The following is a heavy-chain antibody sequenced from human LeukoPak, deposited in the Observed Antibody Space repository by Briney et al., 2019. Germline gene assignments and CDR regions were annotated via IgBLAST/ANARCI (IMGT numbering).Heavy chain of an antibody. Sequence: GGSLRLSCAASGFTFSSYSMNWVRQAPGKGLEWVSYISSSSSTIYYADSVKGRFTISRDNAKNLLYLQMNSLRDEDTAVYYCARGGPRSLKVWGQGTLVTVSS. J-gene: IGHJ4*02. CDR1: GFTFSSYS. CDR2: ISSSSSTI. CDR3: ARGGPRSLKV. V-gene: IGHV3-48*02.